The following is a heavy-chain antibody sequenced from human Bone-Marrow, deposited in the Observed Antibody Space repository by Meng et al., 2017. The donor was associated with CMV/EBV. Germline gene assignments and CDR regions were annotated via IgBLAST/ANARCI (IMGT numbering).Heavy chain of an antibody. Sequence: SVKVSCKASGGTFSSYAISWVRQAPGQGLEWMGGIIPIFGTANYAQTFQGRVTITTDESTSTAYMELSSLRSEDTAVYYCASGYDSSAGPPLDYWGQGTLVTVSS. V-gene: IGHV1-69*05. CDR2: IIPIFGTA. D-gene: IGHD3-22*01. J-gene: IGHJ4*02. CDR3: ASGYDSSAGPPLDY. CDR1: GGTFSSYA.